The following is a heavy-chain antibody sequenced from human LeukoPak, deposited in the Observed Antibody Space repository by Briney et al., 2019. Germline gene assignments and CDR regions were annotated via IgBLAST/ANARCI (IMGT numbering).Heavy chain of an antibody. CDR1: GFTFSNYR. Sequence: GGSLRLSCAASGFTFSNYRMNWVRHSPGRGLEWVANIKEDGSEEHYADSVKGRFTISRDNAKSSLHLQMDSLRAEDTAVYFCARGFSHSPWGQEPLVTVSS. CDR3: ARGFSHSP. V-gene: IGHV3-7*03. CDR2: IKEDGSEE. J-gene: IGHJ5*02. D-gene: IGHD3-3*02.